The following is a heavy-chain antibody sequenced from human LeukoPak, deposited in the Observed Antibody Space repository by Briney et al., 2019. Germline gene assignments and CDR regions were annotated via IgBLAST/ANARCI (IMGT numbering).Heavy chain of an antibody. CDR3: ARSFAGTTILKLYYYGMDV. D-gene: IGHD1-7*01. CDR2: INHSGST. Sequence: PSETLSLTCAVYGGSFSGYYWSWIRQPPGKGLEWIGEINHSGSTNYNPSLKSRVTISVDTSKNQFSLRLSSVTAAGTAVYYCARSFAGTTILKLYYYGMDVWGQGTTVTVSS. CDR1: GGSFSGYY. J-gene: IGHJ6*02. V-gene: IGHV4-34*01.